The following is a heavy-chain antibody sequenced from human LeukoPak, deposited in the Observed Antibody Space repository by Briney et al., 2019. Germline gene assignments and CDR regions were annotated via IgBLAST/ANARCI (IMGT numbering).Heavy chain of an antibody. CDR3: ARVEQQLVMGGWFDP. CDR1: GGSISRYY. Sequence: PSETLSLTCTVSGGSISRYYWSWIRQPPGKGLEWIGYIYYSGSTNYNPSLKSRVTISVDTSKNQFTLKLSSVTAADTAVYYCARVEQQLVMGGWFDPWGQGTLVTVSS. D-gene: IGHD6-13*01. CDR2: IYYSGST. V-gene: IGHV4-59*01. J-gene: IGHJ5*02.